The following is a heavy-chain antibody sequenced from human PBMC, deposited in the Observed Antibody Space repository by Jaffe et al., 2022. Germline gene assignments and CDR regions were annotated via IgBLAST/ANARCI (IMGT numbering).Heavy chain of an antibody. J-gene: IGHJ6*03. V-gene: IGHV4-34*01. D-gene: IGHD3-10*01. Sequence: QVQLQQWGAGLLKPSETLSLTCAVYGGSFSGYYWSWIRQPPGKGLEWIGEINHSGSTNYNPSLKSRVTISVDTSKNQFSLKLSSVTAADTAVYYCARGGLWFGELLYYYYYYMDVWGKGTTVTVSS. CDR1: GGSFSGYY. CDR2: INHSGST. CDR3: ARGGLWFGELLYYYYYYMDV.